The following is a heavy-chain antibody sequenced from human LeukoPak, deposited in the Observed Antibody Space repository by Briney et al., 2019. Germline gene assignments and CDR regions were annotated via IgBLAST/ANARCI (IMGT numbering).Heavy chain of an antibody. CDR2: IIPTLGIA. V-gene: IGHV1-69*04. CDR1: GGTFSSYA. J-gene: IGHJ3*02. CDR3: ARIGEDGGNPWVAFDT. D-gene: IGHD4-23*01. Sequence: SVKVSCKASGGTFSSYAISWVRQAPGQGLEWMGRIIPTLGIANYAQKFQGRVAITADKSTSTAYMELSSLRSEDTAVYYCARIGEDGGNPWVAFDTWGQGTMVTVSS.